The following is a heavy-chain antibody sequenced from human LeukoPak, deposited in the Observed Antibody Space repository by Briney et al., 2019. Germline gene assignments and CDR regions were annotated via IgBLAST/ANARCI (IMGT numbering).Heavy chain of an antibody. J-gene: IGHJ3*02. CDR1: GGSISSGGYY. CDR2: IYYSGST. D-gene: IGHD2-2*01. V-gene: IGHV4-31*03. CDR3: ARGPLYCSSTSCKEDAFDI. Sequence: SETLSLTCTVSGGSISSGGYYSSWIRQHPGKGLEWIGYIYYSGSTYYNPSLKSRVTISVDTSKNQFSLKLSSVTAADTAVYYCARGPLYCSSTSCKEDAFDIWGQGTMVTVSS.